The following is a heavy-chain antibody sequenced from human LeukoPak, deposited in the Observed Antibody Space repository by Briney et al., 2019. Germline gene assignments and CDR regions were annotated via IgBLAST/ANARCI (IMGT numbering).Heavy chain of an antibody. V-gene: IGHV4-59*02. J-gene: IGHJ5*02. Sequence: SETLSLTCTVSGGSVSSYYWSWIRQPPGKGLEWIGYIYYSGSTNYNPSLKSRVTISVDTSKNQFSLKLSSVTAADTAVYYCAREWLPHTVNWFDPWGQGTLVTVSS. D-gene: IGHD3-22*01. CDR3: AREWLPHTVNWFDP. CDR2: IYYSGST. CDR1: GGSVSSYY.